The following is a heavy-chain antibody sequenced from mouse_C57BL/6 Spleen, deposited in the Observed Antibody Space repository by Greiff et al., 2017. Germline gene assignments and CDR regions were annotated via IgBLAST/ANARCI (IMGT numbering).Heavy chain of an antibody. CDR2: IYPGDGDT. CDR3: ARYNYGSSPMDY. Sequence: QVQLQQSGAELVKPGASVKISCKASGYAFSSYWMNWVKQRPGKGLEWIGHIYPGDGDTNYNGKFKGKATLTADKSSSTAYMKLSSLTSEDSAVYFCARYNYGSSPMDYWGQGTSVTVSS. D-gene: IGHD1-1*01. V-gene: IGHV1-80*01. CDR1: GYAFSSYW. J-gene: IGHJ4*01.